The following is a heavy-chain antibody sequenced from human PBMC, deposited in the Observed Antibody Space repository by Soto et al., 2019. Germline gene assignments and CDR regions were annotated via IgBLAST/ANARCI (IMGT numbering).Heavy chain of an antibody. D-gene: IGHD2-21*01. CDR3: ASSRFPYYFDY. CDR1: GFSFSNYW. J-gene: IGHJ4*02. V-gene: IGHV3-74*01. CDR2: TYSDGSST. Sequence: EVQLVESGGGLVQPGGSLTLSCAASGFSFSNYWMHWVRHAPGKGLVWVSLTYSDGSSTNYADSVKGRFTMSRDDAKNTIYLQMNSLRAEDTAVYFCASSRFPYYFDYWGQGTLVTVSS.